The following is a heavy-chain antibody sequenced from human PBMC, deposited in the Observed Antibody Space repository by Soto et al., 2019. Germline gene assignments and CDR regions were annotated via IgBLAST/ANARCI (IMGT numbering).Heavy chain of an antibody. CDR3: AKSGEPGVVAATSFDF. D-gene: IGHD2-15*01. Sequence: EVQLVESGERLVQPGKSLRLSCAASGFTFDDYAMHWFRQVPGKGLEWGSGISANGGSIRYGESVKGRFAISRDNAKNSLFLQMNSLSAEDTALYYCAKSGEPGVVAATSFDFWGQGTLVTVSS. CDR2: ISANGGSI. V-gene: IGHV3-9*01. J-gene: IGHJ4*02. CDR1: GFTFDDYA.